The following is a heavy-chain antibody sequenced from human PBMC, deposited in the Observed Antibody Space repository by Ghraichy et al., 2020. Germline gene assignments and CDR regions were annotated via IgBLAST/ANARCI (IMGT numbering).Heavy chain of an antibody. CDR3: ARDASGSYYIPAGGYYYYYYMDV. V-gene: IGHV4-59*01. CDR2: IYYSGST. J-gene: IGHJ6*03. Sequence: SETLSLTCTVSGGSISSYYWTWIRQPPGKGLEWIGYIYYSGSTNYNPSLNSRVTISVDTSKNQFSLKLSSVTAADTAVYFCARDASGSYYIPAGGYYYYYYMDVWGKGTTVTVSS. CDR1: GGSISSYY. D-gene: IGHD3-10*01.